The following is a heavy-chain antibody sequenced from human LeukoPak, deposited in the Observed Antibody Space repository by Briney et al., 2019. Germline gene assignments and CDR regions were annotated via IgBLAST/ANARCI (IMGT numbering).Heavy chain of an antibody. J-gene: IGHJ1*01. Sequence: GGSLRLSCAASGFTFSSYAMHWVRQAPGKGLEWVAVISYDGSNKYYADSVKGRFTISRDNSKNTLYLQMNSLRAEDTAVYYCARDPRSGWYEYFQHWGRGTLVTVSS. CDR1: GFTFSSYA. D-gene: IGHD6-19*01. CDR2: ISYDGSNK. CDR3: ARDPRSGWYEYFQH. V-gene: IGHV3-30*04.